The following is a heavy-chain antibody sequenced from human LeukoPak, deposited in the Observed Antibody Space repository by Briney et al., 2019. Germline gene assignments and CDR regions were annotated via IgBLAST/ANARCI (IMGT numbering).Heavy chain of an antibody. Sequence: PSETLSLTCTVSGGSISSNSYYWGWVRHPPGKGLEWIGSIHYSGSTYYNPSLRSRVAMSVDTSKNQFSLKLSSVTAADTAVYYCASRSSIWSGYQDTLYYFDYWGQGTLVTVSS. D-gene: IGHD3-3*01. CDR2: IHYSGST. CDR3: ASRSSIWSGYQDTLYYFDY. J-gene: IGHJ4*02. V-gene: IGHV4-39*07. CDR1: GGSISSNSYY.